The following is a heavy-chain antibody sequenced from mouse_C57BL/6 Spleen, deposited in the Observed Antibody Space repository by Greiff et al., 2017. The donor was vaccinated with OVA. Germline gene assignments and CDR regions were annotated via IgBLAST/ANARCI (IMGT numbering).Heavy chain of an antibody. V-gene: IGHV1-69*01. CDR1: GYTFTSYW. CDR2: IDPSDSYT. D-gene: IGHD2-3*01. Sequence: QVQLQQPGAELVMPGASVKLSCKASGYTFTSYWMHWVKQRPGQGLEWIGEIDPSDSYTNYNQKFKGKSTLTVDKSSSTAYMQLSSLTSEDSAVYYCARVGDGPFAYWGQGTLVTVAA. J-gene: IGHJ3*01. CDR3: ARVGDGPFAY.